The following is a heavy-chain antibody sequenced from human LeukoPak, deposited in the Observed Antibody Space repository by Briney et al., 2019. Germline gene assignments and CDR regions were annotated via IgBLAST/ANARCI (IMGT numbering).Heavy chain of an antibody. D-gene: IGHD4-17*01. CDR2: IYYSGST. J-gene: IGHJ3*02. Sequence: SETLSLTCTLSGGSISSGDYYWSWIRQPPGKGLEWIGYIYYSGSTYYNPSLKSRVTISVDTSKNQFSLKLSSVTAAETAVYYCARVDDGDYGYAFDIWGQGTMVTVSS. CDR3: ARVDDGDYGYAFDI. CDR1: GGSISSGDYY. V-gene: IGHV4-30-4*08.